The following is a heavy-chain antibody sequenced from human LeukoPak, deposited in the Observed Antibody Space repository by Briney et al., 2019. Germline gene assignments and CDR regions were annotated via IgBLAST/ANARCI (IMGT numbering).Heavy chain of an antibody. J-gene: IGHJ4*02. V-gene: IGHV3-30*03. Sequence: GRSLRLSCAASGFTFSSYGMHWVRQAPGKGLEWVAVISYDGSNKYYADSVKGRFTISRDNSKNTLYLQMNSLRAEDTAVYYCARDALTYCGGDCTIDYWGQGTLVTVSS. CDR3: ARDALTYCGGDCTIDY. CDR1: GFTFSSYG. D-gene: IGHD2-21*02. CDR2: ISYDGSNK.